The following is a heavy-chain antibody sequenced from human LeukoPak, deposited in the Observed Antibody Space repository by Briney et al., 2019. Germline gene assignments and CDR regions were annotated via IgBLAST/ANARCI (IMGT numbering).Heavy chain of an antibody. CDR3: ARGGRDIVVVPAVAIDY. D-gene: IGHD2-2*01. V-gene: IGHV3-7*01. CDR2: IKRDGSEK. J-gene: IGHJ4*02. Sequence: GGSLRLSCAASGFTFSSYWMSWVRQAPGKGLEWVANIKRDGSEKYYVDSVKGRFTISRDNAKNSLYLQMNSLRAEDTAVYYCARGGRDIVVVPAVAIDYWGQGTLVTVSS. CDR1: GFTFSSYW.